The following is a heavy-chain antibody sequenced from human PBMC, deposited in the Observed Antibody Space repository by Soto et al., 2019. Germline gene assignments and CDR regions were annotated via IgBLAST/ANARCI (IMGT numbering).Heavy chain of an antibody. J-gene: IGHJ6*02. CDR1: GDPISSSKW. Sequence: SETLSLTCAVSGDPISSSKWWTWVRQTPGKGLEWIGKIDQNGITNYNPSLESRVTILKDNSKNQLSLKLTSVTAVDSAVYYCARLNRDYYYYGMDVCGQGPTVTVSS. CDR3: ARLNRDYYYYGMDV. V-gene: IGHV4-4*02. CDR2: IDQNGIT.